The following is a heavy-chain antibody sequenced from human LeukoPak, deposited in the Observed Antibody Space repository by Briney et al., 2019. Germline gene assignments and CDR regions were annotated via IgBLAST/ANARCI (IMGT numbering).Heavy chain of an antibody. CDR3: ARGYSGSRRFDP. J-gene: IGHJ5*02. CDR1: GFTFSSYS. CDR2: ISSSSSYI. D-gene: IGHD6-6*01. Sequence: PGGSLRLSCAASGFTFSSYSMNWVRQAPGKGLEWVSSISSSSSYIYYADSVKGRFTISRDNAKNSLYLQMNSLRAEDTAVYYCARGYSGSRRFDPWGQGTLVTVSS. V-gene: IGHV3-21*01.